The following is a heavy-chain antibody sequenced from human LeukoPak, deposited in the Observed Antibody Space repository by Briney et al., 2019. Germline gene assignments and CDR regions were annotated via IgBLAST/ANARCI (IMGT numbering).Heavy chain of an antibody. CDR1: GGTFSSYA. CDR3: ASPLGDYYDSSGYQYYFDY. V-gene: IGHV1-69*05. D-gene: IGHD3-22*01. CDR2: IIPIFGTA. Sequence: SVKVSCKASGGTFSSYAISWVRQAPGQGLEWMGGIIPIFGTANYAQKFQGRVTITTDESTSTAYMELSSLRSEDTAVYYCASPLGDYYDSSGYQYYFDYWGQGTLVTVSS. J-gene: IGHJ4*02.